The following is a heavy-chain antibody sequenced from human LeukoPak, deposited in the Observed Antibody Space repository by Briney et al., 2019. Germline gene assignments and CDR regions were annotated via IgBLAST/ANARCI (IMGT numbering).Heavy chain of an antibody. V-gene: IGHV4-59*01. CDR1: GGSISSYY. D-gene: IGHD4-17*01. Sequence: SETLSLTCTVSGGSISSYYWSWIRQPPGKGLEWIGYTYYSGSTNYNPSLKSRVTISVDTSKNQFSLKLSSVTAADTAVYYCAREGIGYGDSRNNYFDYWGQGTLVTVSS. J-gene: IGHJ4*02. CDR2: TYYSGST. CDR3: AREGIGYGDSRNNYFDY.